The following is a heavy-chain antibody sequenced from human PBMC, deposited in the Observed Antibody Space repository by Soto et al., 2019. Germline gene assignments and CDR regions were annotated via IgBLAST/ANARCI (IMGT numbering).Heavy chain of an antibody. CDR1: DGSSSNGGYC. J-gene: IGHJ4*02. Sequence: PSEPMSLPCTVSDGSSSNGGYCWSCKSQQPGKGLEWIGYIYYSGSTYYNPSLKSRVTISVDTSKNQFSLKLNSVTAADTAIYYCARLPRAAPYTYFDYWGQGTRVTVSS. V-gene: IGHV4-31*03. CDR3: ARLPRAAPYTYFDY. D-gene: IGHD6-6*01. CDR2: IYYSGST.